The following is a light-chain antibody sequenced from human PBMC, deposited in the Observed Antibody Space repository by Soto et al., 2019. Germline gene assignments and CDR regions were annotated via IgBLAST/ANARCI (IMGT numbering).Light chain of an antibody. CDR3: ATWDDSLNGII. Sequence: QSVLTQPPSASGTPGQTVTMSCSGSSSNIGSNTVTWYQQFPGSAPKVVIYVNNQRRSGVPDRFSGSKSGTSAFLAITGLPSEDEADYYCATWDDSLNGIIFGGGTKLTVL. CDR1: SSNIGSNT. V-gene: IGLV1-44*01. J-gene: IGLJ2*01. CDR2: VNN.